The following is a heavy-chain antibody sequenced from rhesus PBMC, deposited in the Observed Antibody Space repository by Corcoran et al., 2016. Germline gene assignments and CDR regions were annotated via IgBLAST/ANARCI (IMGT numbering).Heavy chain of an antibody. CDR3: TKHVNGLDS. V-gene: IGHV3-20*01. CDR2: IRNKANSYTT. Sequence: EVQLVESGGGLVQPGGSLRLSCTGSGCTFSNYSMHWVRQAQGKGLEWVGLIRNKANSYTTEFAAAVKGRFTISRDDSKNTLYLQMSSLKTEDTAVYYCTKHVNGLDSWGQGVVVTVSS. J-gene: IGHJ6*01. CDR1: GCTFSNYS.